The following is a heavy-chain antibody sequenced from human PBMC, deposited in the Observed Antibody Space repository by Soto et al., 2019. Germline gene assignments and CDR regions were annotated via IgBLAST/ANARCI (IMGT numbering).Heavy chain of an antibody. V-gene: IGHV1-3*01. D-gene: IGHD6-13*01. CDR2: INAGNGNT. CDR3: ATMGLRIAAAGTRTNFDY. J-gene: IGHJ4*02. CDR1: GYTFTSYA. Sequence: ASVKVSCKASGYTFTSYAMHWVRQAPGQRLEWMGWINAGNGNTKYSQKFQGRVTITRDTSASTAYMELSSLRSEDTAVYYCATMGLRIAAAGTRTNFDYWGQGTLVTVSS.